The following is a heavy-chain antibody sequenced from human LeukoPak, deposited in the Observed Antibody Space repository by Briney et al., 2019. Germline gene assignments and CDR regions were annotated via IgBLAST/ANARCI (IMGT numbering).Heavy chain of an antibody. J-gene: IGHJ1*01. D-gene: IGHD1/OR15-1a*01. CDR2: ITSAGDGT. CDR3: AKGTNTIGRQNFEI. Sequence: GGSLRLSCEASGFTFTSYAMHWVRQAPGKGLEWVSSITSAGDGTFYTDALSGRFTISRDNAKKVVFLQMKSLRRGDSALYYCAKGTNTIGRQNFEIWGQGPRVTVSS. V-gene: IGHV3-23*01. CDR1: GFTFTSYA.